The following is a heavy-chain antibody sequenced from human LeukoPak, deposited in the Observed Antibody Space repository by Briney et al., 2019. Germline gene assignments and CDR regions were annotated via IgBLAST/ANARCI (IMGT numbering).Heavy chain of an antibody. V-gene: IGHV3-30*02. CDR1: GFTFSWHW. CDR2: IRYDGSNK. CDR3: AKDRSPYSFDY. Sequence: GGSLSLSCAASGFTFSWHWMSWVRQAPGKGLEWVAFIRYDGSNKYYADSVKGRFTISRDNSKNTLYLQMNSLRAEDTAVFYCAKDRSPYSFDYWGRGTLVSVSS. J-gene: IGHJ4*02.